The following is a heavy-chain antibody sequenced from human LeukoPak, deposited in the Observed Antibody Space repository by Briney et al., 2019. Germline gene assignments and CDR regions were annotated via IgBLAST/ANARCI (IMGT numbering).Heavy chain of an antibody. D-gene: IGHD7-27*01. Sequence: PGGSLRLSCAASGFTFSSYAMHWVRQAPGKGLEWVAVISYDGSDKYYADSVKGRFTISRDDSKDTLYLQMNSLRSEDTAVYYCARRAGDHYYFDYWGQGTLVTVSS. CDR2: ISYDGSDK. CDR3: ARRAGDHYYFDY. J-gene: IGHJ4*02. V-gene: IGHV3-30*03. CDR1: GFTFSSYA.